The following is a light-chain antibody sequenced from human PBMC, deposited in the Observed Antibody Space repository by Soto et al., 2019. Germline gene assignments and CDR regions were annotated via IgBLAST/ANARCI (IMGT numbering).Light chain of an antibody. J-gene: IGKJ1*01. Sequence: DIQMTQSPSTLSASVGDTVTITCRASQSFSVWLAWYQQKPGEAPKVLIYDASALPRGVPSRFSGSGSGTKFTLTIASLQPDDVATYYCQQYETSSRTFGQGTKVDNK. V-gene: IGKV1-5*01. CDR2: DAS. CDR1: QSFSVW. CDR3: QQYETSSRT.